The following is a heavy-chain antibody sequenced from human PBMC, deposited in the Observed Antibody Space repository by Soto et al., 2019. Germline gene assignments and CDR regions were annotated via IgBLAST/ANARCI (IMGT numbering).Heavy chain of an antibody. Sequence: GGSLRLSCAASGFTFNYYWMTWVRQAPGKGLEWVANVKPDGSAAFYADSLKGRFTISRDNAKNSVSLQMDSLRADDTAVYYCARDRERVTVNGGIALGAMEVWGHGTTVTVSS. CDR1: GFTFNYYW. CDR3: ARDRERVTVNGGIALGAMEV. V-gene: IGHV3-7*03. D-gene: IGHD3-22*01. J-gene: IGHJ6*02. CDR2: VKPDGSAA.